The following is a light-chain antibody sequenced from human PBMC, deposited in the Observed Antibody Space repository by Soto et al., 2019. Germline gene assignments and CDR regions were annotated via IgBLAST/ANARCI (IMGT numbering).Light chain of an antibody. J-gene: IGLJ2*01. V-gene: IGLV7-46*01. CDR1: TGAVTSGHY. CDR3: MLSYNAAGV. Sequence: QAVVTQEPSLTVSPGGTVTLTCGSTTGAVTSGHYPYWFQQKPGQAPRTLIYDTVNRESWTPARFSGSLLGGKAALTLSGAQPDDEADSYCMLSYNAAGVLGGGTKVTVL. CDR2: DTV.